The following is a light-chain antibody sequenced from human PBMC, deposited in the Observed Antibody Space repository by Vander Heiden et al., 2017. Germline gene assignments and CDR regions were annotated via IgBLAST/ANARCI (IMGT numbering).Light chain of an antibody. Sequence: SYELTQPSSVSVSPGQTAKITCSGNVLAKKYVRWFQQKPGQAPVLVIYKDSERPSGIPERFSGSSSGTTVTLTISGAQVEDEADYYCYCAADNTYVLGTGTRVTV. CDR2: KDS. CDR1: VLAKKY. J-gene: IGLJ1*01. V-gene: IGLV3-27*01. CDR3: YCAADNTYV.